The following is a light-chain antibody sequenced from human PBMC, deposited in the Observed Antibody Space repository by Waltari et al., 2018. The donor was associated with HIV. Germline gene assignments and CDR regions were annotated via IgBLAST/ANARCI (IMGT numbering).Light chain of an antibody. CDR1: SGHSTYA. CDR2: VNSDGSH. V-gene: IGLV4-69*02. Sequence: QLVLTQSPSASASLGASVKLTCSLSSGHSTYAAWHQQQPAKGPRFLMKVNSDGSHNKRDEIPDRFSGSSSGAERYLTISSLQYDDEADYYCQTWGAGIQVFGGGTKLTAL. J-gene: IGLJ2*01. CDR3: QTWGAGIQV.